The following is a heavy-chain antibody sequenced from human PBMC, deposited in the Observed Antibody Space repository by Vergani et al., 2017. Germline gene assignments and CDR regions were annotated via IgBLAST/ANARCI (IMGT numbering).Heavy chain of an antibody. J-gene: IGHJ3*02. CDR3: AKDIRMSVAAFYI. CDR2: ISGSGGST. D-gene: IGHD3-16*01. CDR1: GFTFSSYA. Sequence: EVQLLESGGGLVQPGGSLRLSCAASGFTFSSYAMSWVRQAPGKGREWVSAISGSGGSTYYADSVKGRFTISRDNSKNTLYLQMNSLRAEDTAVYYCAKDIRMSVAAFYIWGQGTMVTVSS. V-gene: IGHV3-23*01.